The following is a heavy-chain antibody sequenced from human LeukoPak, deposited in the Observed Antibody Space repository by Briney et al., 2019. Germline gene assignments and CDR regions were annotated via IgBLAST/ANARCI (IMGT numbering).Heavy chain of an antibody. V-gene: IGHV4-59*08. J-gene: IGHJ4*02. D-gene: IGHD3-9*01. CDR2: IYNSGST. CDR1: GGSISSYY. Sequence: PSETLSLTCTLSGGSISSYYWSWIRQPPGKGLEWIGYIYNSGSTNYNPSLKSRVTISVDTSKNQFSLKLSSVTAADTAVYYCARGRFDPLTGYEYYHDYWGQGTLVTVSS. CDR3: ARGRFDPLTGYEYYHDY.